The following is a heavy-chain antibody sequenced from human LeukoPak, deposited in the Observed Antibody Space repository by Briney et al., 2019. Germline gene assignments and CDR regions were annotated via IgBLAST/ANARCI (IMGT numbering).Heavy chain of an antibody. CDR3: ARDGSGFYDSSGYTLDY. D-gene: IGHD3-22*01. Sequence: SVKVSCKASGGTFSSYAISRVRQAPGQGLEWMGRIIPIFGTANYAQKFQGRVTITTDESTSTACMELSSLRSEDTAVYYCARDGSGFYDSSGYTLDYWGQGTLVTVSS. CDR2: IIPIFGTA. V-gene: IGHV1-69*05. CDR1: GGTFSSYA. J-gene: IGHJ4*02.